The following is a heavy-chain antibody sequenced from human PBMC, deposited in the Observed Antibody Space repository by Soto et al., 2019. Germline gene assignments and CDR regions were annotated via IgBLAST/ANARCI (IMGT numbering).Heavy chain of an antibody. D-gene: IGHD1-20*01. J-gene: IGHJ3*02. Sequence: QVQLQESGPGLVKPSQTLSLTCTVSGVSISSGGYWSWIRQHPGKGLEWIGYIYYSGSVYYNPSLKSRVTISVDTSKSQFSLKLSSVTAADTAVYYCARVGITGTIDAFDIWGQGTMVTVSS. V-gene: IGHV4-31*03. CDR2: IYYSGSV. CDR3: ARVGITGTIDAFDI. CDR1: GVSISSGGY.